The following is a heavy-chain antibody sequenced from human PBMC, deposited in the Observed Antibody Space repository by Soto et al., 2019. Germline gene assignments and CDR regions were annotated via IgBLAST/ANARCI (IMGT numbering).Heavy chain of an antibody. CDR1: VGSINSGDYY. V-gene: IGHV4-30-4*01. J-gene: IGHJ6*02. Sequence: PSETLVLGCTVSVGSINSGDYYWTWVRQPPGKGLQWIGNIFHSGSTYYTPSLQSRVTISLDTSKNHFSLKLSSVTPADTAVYYCARDRYYGSGTYYNFYSGMDVWGQGTTVTVSS. CDR3: ARDRYYGSGTYYNFYSGMDV. D-gene: IGHD3-10*01. CDR2: IFHSGST.